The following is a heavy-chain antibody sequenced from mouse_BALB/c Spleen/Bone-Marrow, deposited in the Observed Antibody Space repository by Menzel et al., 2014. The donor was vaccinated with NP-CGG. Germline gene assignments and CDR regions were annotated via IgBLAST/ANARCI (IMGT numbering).Heavy chain of an antibody. J-gene: IGHJ2*01. Sequence: QVQLQQSGAELVKPGASVKLSCKASGYTFTSYWMNWVKLRPGQGFEWIGEINPSNGGTNYNEKFKRKATLTVDKSSSTAYMQLSSLTSEDSAVYYCTDSLDYWGQGTTLTVSS. CDR1: GYTFTSYW. CDR3: TDSLDY. CDR2: INPSNGGT. V-gene: IGHV1S16*01.